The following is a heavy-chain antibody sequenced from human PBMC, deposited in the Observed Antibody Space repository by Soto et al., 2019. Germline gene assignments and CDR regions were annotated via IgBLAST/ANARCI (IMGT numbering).Heavy chain of an antibody. CDR3: ARPSEDTIFGTDDAFDI. Sequence: LRLSCAASGFTFSSYGMHWVRQAPGKGLEWVAVISYDGSNKYYADSVKGRFTISRDNSKNTLYLQMNSLRAEDTAVYYCARPSEDTIFGTDDAFDIWGQGTMVTVSS. J-gene: IGHJ3*02. CDR2: ISYDGSNK. V-gene: IGHV3-30*03. CDR1: GFTFSSYG. D-gene: IGHD3-3*01.